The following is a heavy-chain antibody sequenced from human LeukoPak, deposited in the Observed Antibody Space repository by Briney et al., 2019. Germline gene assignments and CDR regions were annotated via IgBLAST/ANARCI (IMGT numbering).Heavy chain of an antibody. Sequence: PSETLSLTCTVSGGSISSGGYYWGWIRQPPGKGLEWIGSIYYCGSTYYNPSLKSRVTISVDTSKNQFSLKLSSVTAADTAVYYCASLVDTAMSYYYYGMDVWGQGTTVTVSS. D-gene: IGHD5-18*01. CDR3: ASLVDTAMSYYYYGMDV. CDR1: GGSISSGGYY. CDR2: IYYCGST. V-gene: IGHV4-39*01. J-gene: IGHJ6*02.